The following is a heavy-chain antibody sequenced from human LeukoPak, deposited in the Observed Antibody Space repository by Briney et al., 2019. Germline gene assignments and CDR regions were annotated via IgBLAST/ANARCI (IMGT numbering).Heavy chain of an antibody. CDR1: GFTFNRDW. D-gene: IGHD6-19*01. Sequence: GGSLRLSCAASGFTFNRDWTAWVRQAPGKGLEWVANIKEDGSEKNYVDSVKGRFTMSRDNAENSVYLQMNDLRAEDTGVYYCATKEPSTSGWSYWGQGTLVTVSS. CDR2: IKEDGSEK. V-gene: IGHV3-7*01. CDR3: ATKEPSTSGWSY. J-gene: IGHJ4*02.